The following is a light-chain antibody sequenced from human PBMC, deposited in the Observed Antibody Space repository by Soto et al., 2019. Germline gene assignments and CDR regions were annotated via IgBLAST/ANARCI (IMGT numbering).Light chain of an antibody. CDR2: APS. V-gene: IGKV3-20*01. Sequence: EIVLTQSPGTLSLSPGDRVTLSCRASQSVSSNYLAWYQQKPGQAPRLIIYAPSSRATGIPYRFSGSGSGTDFTLTISRLEPEDFAMYYCQQYGDYNSPRYSFGQGTRLEI. CDR1: QSVSSNY. J-gene: IGKJ2*03. CDR3: QQYGDYNSPRYS.